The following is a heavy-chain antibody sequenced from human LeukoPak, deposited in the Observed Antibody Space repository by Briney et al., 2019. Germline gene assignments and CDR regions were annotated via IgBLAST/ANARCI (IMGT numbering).Heavy chain of an antibody. Sequence: ASVKVSCKASGYTFTSYGISWVRQAPGQGLEWMGWISAYNGNTNYAQKLQGRVTMTRDTSISTAYMELSRLRSDDTAVYYCAIRGGGSYQFDYWGQGTLVTVSS. CDR2: ISAYNGNT. CDR1: GYTFTSYG. CDR3: AIRGGGSYQFDY. D-gene: IGHD1-26*01. J-gene: IGHJ4*02. V-gene: IGHV1-18*01.